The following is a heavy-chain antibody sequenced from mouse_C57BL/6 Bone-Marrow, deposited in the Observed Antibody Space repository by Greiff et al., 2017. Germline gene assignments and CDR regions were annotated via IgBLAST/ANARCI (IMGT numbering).Heavy chain of an antibody. Sequence: QVQLQQPGAELVKPGASVKLSCKASGYTFTSYWITWVKQRPGQGLEWIGDIYPGSGSTNYNEKFKSKATLTVDTTSSTAYMQLSSLTSEDSAVYCCASSGLLWLRVWDYWGQGTTLTVSS. CDR2: IYPGSGST. J-gene: IGHJ2*01. CDR1: GYTFTSYW. D-gene: IGHD2-2*01. CDR3: ASSGLLWLRVWDY. V-gene: IGHV1-55*01.